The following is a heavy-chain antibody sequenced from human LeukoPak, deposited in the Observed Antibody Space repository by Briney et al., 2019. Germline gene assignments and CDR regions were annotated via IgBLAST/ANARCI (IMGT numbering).Heavy chain of an antibody. J-gene: IGHJ4*02. Sequence: GGSLRLSCAASGFTFSSYGMHWVRQAPGKGLEWVSYISSSSSTIYYADSVKGRFTISRDNAKNSLYLQMNSLRSEDTAVYYCARDPRPSSGSYYFDYWGQGTLVTVSS. CDR1: GFTFSSYG. CDR3: ARDPRPSSGSYYFDY. D-gene: IGHD3-3*01. CDR2: ISSSSSTI. V-gene: IGHV3-48*04.